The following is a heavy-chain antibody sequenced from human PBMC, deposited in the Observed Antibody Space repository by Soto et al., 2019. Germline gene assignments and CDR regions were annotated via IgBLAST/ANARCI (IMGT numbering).Heavy chain of an antibody. D-gene: IGHD3-10*01. CDR3: ARHARRFLVRIRWDRWDI. J-gene: IGHJ3*02. Sequence: PGESLKISCKGSGYSFTSYWISWVRQMPGKGLEWMGRIDPSDSYTNYSPSFQGHVTISADKSISTAYLQWSSLKASDTAMYYCARHARRFLVRIRWDRWDIGGQGTMVTVSS. CDR1: GYSFTSYW. V-gene: IGHV5-10-1*01. CDR2: IDPSDSYT.